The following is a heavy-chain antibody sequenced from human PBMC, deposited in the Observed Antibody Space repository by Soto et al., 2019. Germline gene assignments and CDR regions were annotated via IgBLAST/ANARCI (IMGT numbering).Heavy chain of an antibody. J-gene: IGHJ4*02. CDR1: GFTFSTYA. Sequence: GSLRLSCAASGFTFSTYAMSWVLQAPGKGLEWVSSISGSGGSTYYAASVKGRFTISRDNSKNTLYLEMNSLRAEDTAVYHCAKSYKGSGHSVPPFGYWGLGT. V-gene: IGHV3-23*01. CDR3: AKSYKGSGHSVPPFGY. CDR2: ISGSGGST. D-gene: IGHD3-10*01.